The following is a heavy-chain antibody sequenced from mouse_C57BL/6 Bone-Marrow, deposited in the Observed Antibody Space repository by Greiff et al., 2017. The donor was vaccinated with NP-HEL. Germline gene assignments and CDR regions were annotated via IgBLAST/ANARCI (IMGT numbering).Heavy chain of an antibody. D-gene: IGHD1-1*01. CDR1: GYTFTSYG. CDR2: IYPRSGNT. Sequence: VMLVESGAELARPGASVKLSCKASGYTFTSYGISWVKQRTGQGLEWIGEIYPRSGNTYYNEKFKGKATLTADKSSSTAYMELRSLTSEDSAVYFCARRGFTTVVATPRYFDVWGTGTTVTVSS. CDR3: ARRGFTTVVATPRYFDV. V-gene: IGHV1-81*01. J-gene: IGHJ1*03.